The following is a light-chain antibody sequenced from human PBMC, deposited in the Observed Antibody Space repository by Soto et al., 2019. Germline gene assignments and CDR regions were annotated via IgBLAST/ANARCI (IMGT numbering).Light chain of an antibody. CDR2: GST. Sequence: EVVLTQSPGTLSLSPGERATLSCRASQSVSNNYLAWYQQQPGQSPKLLILGSTDRATAIPDRFSGSASGTDFTLSISTSEPEDFAVYYCHQYGSSRPYTFGQGTKLYIK. V-gene: IGKV3-20*01. J-gene: IGKJ2*01. CDR1: QSVSNNY. CDR3: HQYGSSRPYT.